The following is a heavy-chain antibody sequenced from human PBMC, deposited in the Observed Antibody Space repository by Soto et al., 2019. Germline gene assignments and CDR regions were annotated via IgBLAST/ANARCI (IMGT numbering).Heavy chain of an antibody. J-gene: IGHJ6*02. CDR1: GGSISSSNW. D-gene: IGHD3-10*01. CDR2: VYHSGST. Sequence: PSETLSLTCAVSGGSISSSNWWSWVRQPPGKGLEWIGEVYHSGSTNYNPSLKSRVTISVDKSKNQFSLKLSSVTAADTAVYYCARDSRPGGYYGMDVWGQGTTVTVSS. CDR3: ARDSRPGGYYGMDV. V-gene: IGHV4-4*02.